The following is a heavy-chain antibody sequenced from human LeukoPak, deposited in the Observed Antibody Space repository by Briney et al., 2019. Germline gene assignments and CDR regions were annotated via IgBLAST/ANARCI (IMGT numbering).Heavy chain of an antibody. J-gene: IGHJ3*02. V-gene: IGHV4-34*01. D-gene: IGHD3-3*01. CDR3: AKDSLRFLEWLLFAGAFDI. CDR2: INHSGST. CDR1: GGSFSGYY. Sequence: SETLSLTCAVYGGSFSGYYWSWIRQPPGKGLEWIGEINHSGSTNYNPSLKSRVTISVDTSKNQFSLKLSSVTAADTAVYYCAKDSLRFLEWLLFAGAFDIWGQGTMVTVSS.